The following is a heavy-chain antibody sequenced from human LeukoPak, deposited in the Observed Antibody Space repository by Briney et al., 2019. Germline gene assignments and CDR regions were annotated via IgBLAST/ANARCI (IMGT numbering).Heavy chain of an antibody. CDR1: GFTVSSNY. CDR3: ARDNDWASHY. D-gene: IGHD3-9*01. J-gene: IGHJ4*02. CDR2: INHNGEMI. V-gene: IGHV3-48*02. Sequence: GGSLRLSCAASGFTVSSNYMSWVRQAPGKGLEWVSYINHNGEMIFYPDFVKGRFTISRDNAKNSLYLQMNSLRDEDTAVYYCARDNDWASHYWGQGTLVTVSS.